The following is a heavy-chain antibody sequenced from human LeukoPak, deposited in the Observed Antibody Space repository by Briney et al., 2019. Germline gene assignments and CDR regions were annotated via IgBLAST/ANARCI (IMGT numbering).Heavy chain of an antibody. CDR3: ARAGIYCSGGSCQPSDY. V-gene: IGHV1-46*01. CDR1: GYTFTSYY. Sequence: SVKVSCKASGYTFTSYYMHWVRQAPGQGLEWMGIINPSGGSTSYAQKFQGRVTMTRDTSTSTVYMELFSLRSEDTAVYYCARAGIYCSGGSCQPSDYWGQGTLVTVSS. D-gene: IGHD2-15*01. J-gene: IGHJ4*02. CDR2: INPSGGST.